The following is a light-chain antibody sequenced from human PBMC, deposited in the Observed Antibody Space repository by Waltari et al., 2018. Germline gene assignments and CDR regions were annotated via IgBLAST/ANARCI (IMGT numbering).Light chain of an antibody. CDR2: RNN. CDR3: SAWDSSLSAHV. CDR1: STNVGNHG. V-gene: IGLV10-54*04. J-gene: IGLJ1*01. Sequence: QAGLTQPPSVSTGLRQTATLTCTGDSTNVGNHGAAWLQQHPGHPPKLLSYRNNNRPSGISERFSASRSGNTASLTITGLQPEDEADYYCSAWDSSLSAHVFGTGTKVTVL.